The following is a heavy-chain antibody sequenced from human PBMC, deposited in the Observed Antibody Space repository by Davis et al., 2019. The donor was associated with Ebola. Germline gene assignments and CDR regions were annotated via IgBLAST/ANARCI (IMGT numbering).Heavy chain of an antibody. CDR2: FGTSGDT. CDR1: GFIFRNYV. Sequence: LSLTCAASGFIFRNYVMSWVRQAPGKGLEWVSTFGTSGDTYYADSVKGRFTISRDNSRNTLYLQMNGLRVEDTAMYYCAKDTANIWFDVWGQGTMVTVSS. V-gene: IGHV3-23*01. J-gene: IGHJ3*01. D-gene: IGHD2-21*02. CDR3: AKDTANIWFDV.